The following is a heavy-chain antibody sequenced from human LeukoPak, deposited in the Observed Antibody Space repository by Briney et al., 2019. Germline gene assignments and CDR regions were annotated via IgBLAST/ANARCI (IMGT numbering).Heavy chain of an antibody. CDR3: ARARRLICSSTSCYHGGYYYMDV. CDR2: IIPIFGTA. D-gene: IGHD2-2*01. J-gene: IGHJ6*03. CDR1: GGTFSSYA. V-gene: IGHV1-69*05. Sequence: ASVKVSCKASGGTFSSYAISWVRQAPGQGLEWMGGIIPIFGTANYAQKFQGRVTITTDESTSTAYMELSSLRSEDTAVYYCARARRLICSSTSCYHGGYYYMDVWGKGTTVTVSS.